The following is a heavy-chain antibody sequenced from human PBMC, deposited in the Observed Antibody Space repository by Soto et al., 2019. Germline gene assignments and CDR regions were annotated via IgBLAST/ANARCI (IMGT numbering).Heavy chain of an antibody. D-gene: IGHD3-22*01. J-gene: IGHJ4*02. CDR3: ASASYYDSSGYYLFDY. CDR1: GYTFTSYG. V-gene: IGHV1-18*01. Sequence: QVQLVQSGAEVKKPGASVKVSCKASGYTFTSYGISWVRQAPGQGLEWMGWISAYNGNTNYAQKLQGRVTMTTDTSTSTAYMELRSLRSDDTAVYYCASASYYDSSGYYLFDYWGQGTLVTVSS. CDR2: ISAYNGNT.